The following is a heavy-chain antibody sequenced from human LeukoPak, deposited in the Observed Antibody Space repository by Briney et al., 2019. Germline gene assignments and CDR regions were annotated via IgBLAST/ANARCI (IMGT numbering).Heavy chain of an antibody. CDR3: ARVAQLWFGNDY. Sequence: GGSLRLSCAASGFTFSAYWMHWVRQAPGKGLERVSYISSSGSTIYYADSVKGRFTISRDNAKNSLYLQMNSLRAEDTAVYYCARVAQLWFGNDYWGQGTLVTVSS. CDR1: GFTFSAYW. V-gene: IGHV3-11*04. D-gene: IGHD5-18*01. CDR2: ISSSGSTI. J-gene: IGHJ4*02.